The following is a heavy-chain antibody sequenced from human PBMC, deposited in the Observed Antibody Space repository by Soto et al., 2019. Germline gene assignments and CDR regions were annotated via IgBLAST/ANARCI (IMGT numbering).Heavy chain of an antibody. Sequence: SGTLSLTCTFSGGSISSGGYYWSWIRQHPGKGLEWIGYIYYSGSTYYNPSLKSRVTISVDTSKNQFSLKLSSVTAADTAVYYCSSLTYYDFWSGSRPLYYFDYWGQGTLVTVSS. V-gene: IGHV4-31*03. J-gene: IGHJ4*02. CDR3: SSLTYYDFWSGSRPLYYFDY. D-gene: IGHD3-3*01. CDR1: GGSISSGGYY. CDR2: IYYSGST.